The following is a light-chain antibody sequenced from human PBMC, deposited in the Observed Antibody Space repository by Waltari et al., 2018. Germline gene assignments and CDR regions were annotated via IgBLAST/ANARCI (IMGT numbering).Light chain of an antibody. V-gene: IGLV2-14*03. J-gene: IGLJ2*01. CDR3: NSYTRANTRV. Sequence: QSALTQPASVSGSPGQSITISCTGTSSDVGDYNYLPWYQQSSGNAPKPMNFDVSQRPSGVSNRFSGSKSGNTASLTISGLQAEDEADYYCNSYTRANTRVFGGGTKLTVL. CDR2: DVS. CDR1: SSDVGDYNY.